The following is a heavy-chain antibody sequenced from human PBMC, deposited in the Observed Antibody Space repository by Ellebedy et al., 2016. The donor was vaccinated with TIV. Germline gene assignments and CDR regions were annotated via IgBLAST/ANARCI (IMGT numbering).Heavy chain of an antibody. J-gene: IGHJ4*02. CDR1: GFTFSSYS. CDR2: ITSGSEVI. CDR3: ASGYSGGWYGIDQ. Sequence: GGSLRLSCAASGFTFSSYSMDWVRQAPGRGLEWISYITSGSEVISYADSVKGRFTISRDNAKNSMYLQMNSRRDEDTAVYYCASGYSGGWYGIDQWGQGTLVTVSS. V-gene: IGHV3-48*02. D-gene: IGHD6-19*01.